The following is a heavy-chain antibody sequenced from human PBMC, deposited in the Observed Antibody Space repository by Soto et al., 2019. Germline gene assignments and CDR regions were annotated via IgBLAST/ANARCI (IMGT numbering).Heavy chain of an antibody. D-gene: IGHD3-10*01. V-gene: IGHV1-69*12. CDR3: AREGADAGSYYCYGMDV. Sequence: QVQLVQSGAEVKKPGSSVKVSCKASGGTFSSYAISWVRQAPGQGLEWMGGIIPISGTANYAQKFQGRVTIAADDSTSTAYRGLGRLRSEDTAVYYCAREGADAGSYYCYGMDVWGQGTTVTVSS. J-gene: IGHJ6*02. CDR1: GGTFSSYA. CDR2: IIPISGTA.